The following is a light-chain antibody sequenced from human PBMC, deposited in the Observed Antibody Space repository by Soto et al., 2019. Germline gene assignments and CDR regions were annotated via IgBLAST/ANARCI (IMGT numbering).Light chain of an antibody. V-gene: IGKV3-15*01. CDR1: QSVSSN. Sequence: EVVMTQSPDTLSVSPGERATLSCRASQSVSSNLAWYQQRLGQAPRLLIYGASTRATGISARISGSGSGTEFTLTISSLQSEDFAIYYCQQYNNWLRTFGQGTKV. J-gene: IGKJ1*01. CDR3: QQYNNWLRT. CDR2: GAS.